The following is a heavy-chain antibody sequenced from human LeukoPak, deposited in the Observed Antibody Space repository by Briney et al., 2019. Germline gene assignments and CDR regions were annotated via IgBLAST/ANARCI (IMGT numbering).Heavy chain of an antibody. V-gene: IGHV3-23*01. CDR1: GFTFSDYA. Sequence: GGSLRLSCAASGFTFSDYAMSWVRQAPGRGLEWVSTISGSAESTYYADSVEGRFIVSRDNSKNTLHLQMSSLRAGDTAVYYCAKAAARDYFEHWGQGTLVTVSS. D-gene: IGHD2-15*01. CDR2: ISGSAEST. J-gene: IGHJ1*01. CDR3: AKAAARDYFEH.